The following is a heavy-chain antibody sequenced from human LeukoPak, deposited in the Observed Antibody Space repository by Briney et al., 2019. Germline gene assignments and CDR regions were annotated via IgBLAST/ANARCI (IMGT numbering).Heavy chain of an antibody. CDR2: IYYSGST. J-gene: IGHJ4*02. V-gene: IGHV4-31*03. D-gene: IGHD6-13*01. CDR1: GGSICSGGYY. CDR3: ARQQQLAHFDY. Sequence: PSETLSLTCTVSGGSICSGGYYWSWIRQHPGKGLEWIGYIYYSGSTYYNPSLKSRVTISVDTSKNQFSLKLSSVTAADTAVYYCARQQQLAHFDYWGQGTLVTVSS.